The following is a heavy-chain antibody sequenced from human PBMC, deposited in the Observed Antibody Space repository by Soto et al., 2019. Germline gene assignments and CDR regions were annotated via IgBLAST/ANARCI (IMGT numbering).Heavy chain of an antibody. Sequence: QVQLVQSGAEVKKPGASVKVSCKASGYTFTSYYMHWVRQAPGQGLEWMGISNPSGGSTSYAQKFQGRVTMTRDTSTSTVYMELSSRRSEDTAVYYCARVGSGYDWGGAFDIWGQGTMVTVSS. CDR3: ARVGSGYDWGGAFDI. CDR1: GYTFTSYY. J-gene: IGHJ3*02. D-gene: IGHD5-12*01. V-gene: IGHV1-46*03. CDR2: SNPSGGST.